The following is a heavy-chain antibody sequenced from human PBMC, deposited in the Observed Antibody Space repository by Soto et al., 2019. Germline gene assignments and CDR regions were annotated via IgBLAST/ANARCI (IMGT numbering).Heavy chain of an antibody. CDR3: AHLFRAGDFDY. CDR1: GFSLSTSGVG. J-gene: IGHJ4*02. Sequence: QITLKESGPTLVKPTQTLTLTCTFSGFSLSTSGVGVGWIRQPPGKALEWLALIYWNDDKRYSPSLKSRLTIPKDTSKNHVVLTMTNMDPVDTATYYCAHLFRAGDFDYWGQGTLVTLSP. CDR2: IYWNDDK. V-gene: IGHV2-5*01. D-gene: IGHD6-13*01.